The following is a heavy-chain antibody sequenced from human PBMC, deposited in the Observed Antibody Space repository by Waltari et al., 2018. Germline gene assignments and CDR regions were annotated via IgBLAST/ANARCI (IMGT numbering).Heavy chain of an antibody. D-gene: IGHD5-12*01. CDR2: IHYSGST. J-gene: IGHJ3*02. Sequence: QVQLQESGPGLVKPSGTLSLTCTAPGGPISSYYLSWIRPPPGKGLEWIGYIHYSGSTNYNPSLKSRVTISVDTSKNQFSLKLSSVTAADTAVYYCARDSGPLTDDAFDIWGQGTMVTVSS. CDR1: GGPISSYY. CDR3: ARDSGPLTDDAFDI. V-gene: IGHV4-59*08.